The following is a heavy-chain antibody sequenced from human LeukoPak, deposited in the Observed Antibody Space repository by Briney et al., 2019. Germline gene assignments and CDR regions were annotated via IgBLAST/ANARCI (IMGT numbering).Heavy chain of an antibody. CDR3: ARRRVRYFDWSPQEYNWFDP. Sequence: TSETLSLTCAVYGGSFSGYYWSWIRQPPGKGLEWIGEINHSGSTNYNPSLKSRVTISVDTSKNQFSLKLSSVTAADTAVYYCARRRVRYFDWSPQEYNWFDPWGQGTLVTVSS. CDR2: INHSGST. J-gene: IGHJ5*02. V-gene: IGHV4-34*01. CDR1: GGSFSGYY. D-gene: IGHD3-9*01.